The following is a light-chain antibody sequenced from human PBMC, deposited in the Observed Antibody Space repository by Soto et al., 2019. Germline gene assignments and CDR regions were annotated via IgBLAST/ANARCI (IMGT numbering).Light chain of an antibody. J-gene: IGKJ1*01. CDR3: QQSYSTLGT. V-gene: IGKV1-39*01. Sequence: DIQMTQSPSSLSASVGDRVTITCRASQSISSYLNWYQQKPGKAPKLLIYAPPSFQSGVPSRFSVSGSGTDFTLTISSLQPEDFATYYCQQSYSTLGTFGQGTKVEIK. CDR2: APP. CDR1: QSISSY.